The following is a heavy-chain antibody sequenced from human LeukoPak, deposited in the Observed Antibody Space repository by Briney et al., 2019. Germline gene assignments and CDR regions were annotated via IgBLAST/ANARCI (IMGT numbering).Heavy chain of an antibody. D-gene: IGHD6-13*01. CDR1: GYTLSDYY. CDR3: ARVRGNSCDY. V-gene: IGHV1-2*02. Sequence: ASVTVSCKPSGYTLSDYYMHWVRQAPGQGLEWMGWIRGDTGDTDSPQKFQGRVTMTRDTSSNTAYMELSRLTFDDTARYFCARVRGNSCDYWGQGTLVTVSS. CDR2: IRGDTGDT. J-gene: IGHJ4*02.